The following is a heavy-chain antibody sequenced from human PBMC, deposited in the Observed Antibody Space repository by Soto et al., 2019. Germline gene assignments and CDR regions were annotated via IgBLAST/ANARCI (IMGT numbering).Heavy chain of an antibody. CDR1: GFTFSSYG. J-gene: IGHJ6*02. Sequence: PGGSLRLSCAASGFTFSSYGMHWVRQAPGKGLEWVAVISYDGSNKYYADSVKGRFTISRDNPKNTLYLQMNSLRAEDTAVYYCAKVLEVAPIFPYYYGMDVWGQGTTVTVSS. V-gene: IGHV3-30*18. CDR2: ISYDGSNK. D-gene: IGHD5-12*01. CDR3: AKVLEVAPIFPYYYGMDV.